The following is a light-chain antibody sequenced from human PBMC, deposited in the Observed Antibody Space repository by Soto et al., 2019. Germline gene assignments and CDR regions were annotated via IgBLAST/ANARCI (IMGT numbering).Light chain of an antibody. CDR2: INSDGSH. Sequence: QSVLTQSPSASASLGASVKLTCTLSSGHSNYAIAWHQQQPEKGPRYLMKINSDGSHTKGDGIPDRFSGSSSGAERYLTISSLQSEDEADYYCQTWGSGIVAFGGGTKLTVL. J-gene: IGLJ2*01. CDR3: QTWGSGIVA. CDR1: SGHSNYA. V-gene: IGLV4-69*01.